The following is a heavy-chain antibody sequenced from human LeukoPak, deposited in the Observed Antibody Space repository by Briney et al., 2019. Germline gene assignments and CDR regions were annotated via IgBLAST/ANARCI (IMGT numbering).Heavy chain of an antibody. CDR2: IKSKTDGGTT. V-gene: IGHV3-15*01. J-gene: IGHJ6*04. CDR1: GFTFSNAW. Sequence: PGGSLRLSCAASGFTFSNAWMSWVRQAPGKGLEWVGRIKSKTDGGTTDYAAPVKGRFTISRDDSKNTLYLQMNSLKSEDTAVYYCTPHRIVVAGTLWGTGRPNPMDVWGKGTTVTVSS. CDR3: TPHRIVVAGTLWGTGRPNPMDV. D-gene: IGHD6-19*01.